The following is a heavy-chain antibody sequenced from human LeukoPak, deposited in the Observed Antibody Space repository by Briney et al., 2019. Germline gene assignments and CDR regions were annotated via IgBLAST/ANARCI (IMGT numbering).Heavy chain of an antibody. CDR1: GGTFSSYA. Sequence: SVKVSCKASGGTFSSYAISWVRQAPGQGLEWMGGIIPISGTANYAQKFQGRVTITTDESTSAAYMELSSLRSEDTAVYYCASYGYDSSGYGDYWGQGTLVTVSS. D-gene: IGHD3-22*01. CDR2: IIPISGTA. V-gene: IGHV1-69*05. CDR3: ASYGYDSSGYGDY. J-gene: IGHJ4*02.